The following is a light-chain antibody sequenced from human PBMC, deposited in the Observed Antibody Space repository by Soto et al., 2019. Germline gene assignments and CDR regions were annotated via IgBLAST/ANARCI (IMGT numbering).Light chain of an antibody. J-gene: IGLJ3*02. Sequence: QSVLTQPPSVSEAPRQRVTISCSGSSSNIGNNAVNWYQQFPGKAPKLLIYYDNLLPSGVSDRFSGSKSGTSASLAISGLQSEDEADYYCVTWDDNLNGVVFGGGTKLTVL. V-gene: IGLV1-36*01. CDR3: VTWDDNLNGVV. CDR1: SSNIGNNA. CDR2: YDN.